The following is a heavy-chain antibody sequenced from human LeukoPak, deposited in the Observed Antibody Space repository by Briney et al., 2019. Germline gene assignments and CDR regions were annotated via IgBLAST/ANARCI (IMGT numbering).Heavy chain of an antibody. V-gene: IGHV3-21*01. CDR3: ARDPYNGSYGDDYYYYMDV. CDR2: ISSSSRFI. J-gene: IGHJ6*03. Sequence: GGSLRLSCAASGFTFNSYSMNWFRQAPGKGLEWASSISSSSRFIYYADSVKGRFTISRDNAKNSLSLQMNSLRAEDTAVYYCARDPYNGSYGDDYYYYMDVWGKGTTVTISS. D-gene: IGHD1-26*01. CDR1: GFTFNSYS.